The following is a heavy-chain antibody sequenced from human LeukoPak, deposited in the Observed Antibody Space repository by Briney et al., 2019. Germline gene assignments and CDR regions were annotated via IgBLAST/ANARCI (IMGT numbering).Heavy chain of an antibody. CDR1: GFTFSSYS. CDR3: AREDYGSGSSHYYYYGMDV. CDR2: ISSSSSYI. V-gene: IGHV3-21*01. Sequence: GGSLRLSCSASGFTFSSYSMNWVRQAPGEGLEWVSSISSSSSYIYYADSVKGRFTISRDNAKNSLYLQMNSLRAEDTAVYYCAREDYGSGSSHYYYYGMDVWGQGTTVTVSS. J-gene: IGHJ6*02. D-gene: IGHD3-10*01.